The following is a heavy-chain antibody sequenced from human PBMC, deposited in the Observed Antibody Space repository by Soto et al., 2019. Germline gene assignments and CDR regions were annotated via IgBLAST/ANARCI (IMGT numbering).Heavy chain of an antibody. CDR3: ARGSYCGGASCHNGHFYGMDV. J-gene: IGHJ6*02. D-gene: IGHD2-15*01. Sequence: XGTLSLTCSVSGGSINSYYWTWIRQPAGKGLEWIGRLYTTGITNYNPSLKSRVTMSVDTSKNQFSLKLMSVTAADTAVYYCARGSYCGGASCHNGHFYGMDVWGQGTTVTVSS. CDR2: LYTTGIT. CDR1: GGSINSYY. V-gene: IGHV4-4*07.